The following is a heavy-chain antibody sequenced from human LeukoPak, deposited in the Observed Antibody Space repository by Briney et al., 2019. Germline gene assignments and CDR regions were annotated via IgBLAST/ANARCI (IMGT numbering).Heavy chain of an antibody. V-gene: IGHV4-59*02. CDR1: GDSVTTYY. CDR3: ARGGSNWSNDYYHGVDV. CDR2: VYYSGSA. Sequence: SETLSLTCTVSGDSVTTYYWSWIRQPPGKGLEWLGYVYYSGSATYNPSLKSRVTISVDTSKNQFSLRLSSVTAADTAVYYCARGGSNWSNDYYHGVDVWGQGTTVTVSS. D-gene: IGHD4-11*01. J-gene: IGHJ6*02.